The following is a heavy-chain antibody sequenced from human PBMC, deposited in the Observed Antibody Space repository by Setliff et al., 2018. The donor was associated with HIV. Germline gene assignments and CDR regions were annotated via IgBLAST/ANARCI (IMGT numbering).Heavy chain of an antibody. J-gene: IGHJ4*02. D-gene: IGHD4-17*01. CDR3: ARSPGDYLFDY. V-gene: IGHV1-3*01. CDR1: GYTFTGYF. CDR2: INAGYGNT. Sequence: GASVKVSCKASGYTFTGYFIHWVRLAPGQGLEWMGWINAGYGNTKYSQKFQGRVTITRDASASTAYMELSSLRSEDTAVYYCARSPGDYLFDYWGQGTLVTVSS.